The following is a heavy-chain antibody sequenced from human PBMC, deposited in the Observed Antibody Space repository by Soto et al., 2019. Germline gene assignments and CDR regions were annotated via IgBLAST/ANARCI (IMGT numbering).Heavy chain of an antibody. V-gene: IGHV2-5*02. J-gene: IGHJ4*02. Sequence: QITLTESGPTLVKPTQTLTLTCTFSGFSFTTSSVGVGWIRQPPGKALEFLALIYWDDDKRLSPSLKNRLTITKDTSKIQVVVTMPNMDPEDTATYFCAHVYWAASGTRYYFDYWGQGTLVTVSS. CDR3: AHVYWAASGTRYYFDY. D-gene: IGHD6-13*01. CDR2: IYWDDDK. CDR1: GFSFTTSSVG.